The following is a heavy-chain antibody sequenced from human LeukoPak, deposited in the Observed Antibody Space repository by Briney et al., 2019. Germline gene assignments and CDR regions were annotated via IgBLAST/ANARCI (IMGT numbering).Heavy chain of an antibody. J-gene: IGHJ4*02. CDR3: ARHAPAKFDFL. CDR1: GASISGYY. CDR2: ISYTGTT. V-gene: IGHV4-59*08. Sequence: SETLSLTCSVSGASISGYYCSWIRQPPGKGLEWIGYISYTGTTVYNPSLMSRVTMSVDTSQNQFSLRLGSVTAADTAVYYCARHAPAKFDFLWGQGNLVTVSP. D-gene: IGHD3-9*01.